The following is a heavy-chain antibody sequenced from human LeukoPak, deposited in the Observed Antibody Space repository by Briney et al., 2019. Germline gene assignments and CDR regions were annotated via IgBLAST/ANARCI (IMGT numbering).Heavy chain of an antibody. CDR1: GFTFGDYY. CDR3: ARGGDSSTWSQVDY. CDR2: ITNSGSTI. J-gene: IGHJ4*02. Sequence: GGSLRLSCAASGFTFGDYYMGWIRQAPGKGLECVSYITNSGSTIYSADSVKGRFTISRDNAKNSLYLQMNSLRAEDTAVYYCARGGDSSTWSQVDYWGQGILVTVSS. V-gene: IGHV3-11*04. D-gene: IGHD6-13*01.